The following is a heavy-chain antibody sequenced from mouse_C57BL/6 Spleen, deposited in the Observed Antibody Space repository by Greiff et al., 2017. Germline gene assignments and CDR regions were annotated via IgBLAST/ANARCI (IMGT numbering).Heavy chain of an antibody. CDR3: TTRDRYGWYFDV. V-gene: IGHV14-4*01. Sequence: EVQLQQSGAELVRPGASVKLSCTASGFNFKDDYMHWVKQRPEQGLEWIGWIDPENGDTEYASKFQGKATITAATSSNTAYLQLSSLTSEDTAVYYCTTRDRYGWYFDVWGTGTTVTVSS. J-gene: IGHJ1*03. D-gene: IGHD2-14*01. CDR2: IDPENGDT. CDR1: GFNFKDDY.